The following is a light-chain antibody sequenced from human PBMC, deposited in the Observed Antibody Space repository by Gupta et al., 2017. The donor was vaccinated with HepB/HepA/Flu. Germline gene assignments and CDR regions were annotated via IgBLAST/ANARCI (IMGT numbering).Light chain of an antibody. J-gene: IGKJ3*01. CDR1: QSVTSTY. CDR3: QQYCSSLIFT. V-gene: IGKV3-20*01. Sequence: EIVLTQSPVTLSLSPGERATLSCRASQSVTSTYLAWYQQKPGQAPRLLIYGASSRATGIPDRFSGSGYGTDFTLTISRREPEDFAVYYCQQYCSSLIFTFGHGTKVDIK. CDR2: GAS.